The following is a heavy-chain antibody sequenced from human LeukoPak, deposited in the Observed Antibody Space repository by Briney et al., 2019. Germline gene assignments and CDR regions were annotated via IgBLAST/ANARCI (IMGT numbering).Heavy chain of an antibody. CDR2: INTYGSTT. CDR3: EREAYIYGYTVGQDY. V-gene: IGHV3-74*01. Sequence: PGGSLRLSCAASGFTFSNYWMHWVRQAPGKGLVWVSRINTYGSTTAYADSVKGRFTISRDNAKNTVDLQMISLRAEDSCFYFCEREAYIYGYTVGQDYWGQGTLVTVSS. CDR1: GFTFSNYW. D-gene: IGHD5-18*01. J-gene: IGHJ4*02.